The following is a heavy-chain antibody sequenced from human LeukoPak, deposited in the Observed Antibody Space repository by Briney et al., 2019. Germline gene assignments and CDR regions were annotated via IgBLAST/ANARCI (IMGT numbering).Heavy chain of an antibody. D-gene: IGHD3-22*01. CDR3: AKHSYDSSGYYSIDY. J-gene: IGHJ4*02. CDR1: GFIFSSFA. V-gene: IGHV3-23*01. CDR2: IIGSVHST. Sequence: GGSLRLSCAASGFIFSSFAMSWVRQAPGKGLEWVSAIIGSVHSTYYADSVKGRFTISRDNSKNTLYLQMNSLRAEDTAVYYCAKHSYDSSGYYSIDYWGQGTLVTVFS.